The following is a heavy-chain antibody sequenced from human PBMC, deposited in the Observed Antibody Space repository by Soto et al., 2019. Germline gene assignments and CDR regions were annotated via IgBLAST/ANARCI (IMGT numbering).Heavy chain of an antibody. CDR3: ARDLGYYESDGYFDY. D-gene: IGHD3-22*01. J-gene: IGHJ4*02. V-gene: IGHV3-11*01. CDR1: GFTFSDNY. Sequence: GGSLRLSCAASGFTFSDNYMSWIRQAPGKGLEWVSYISSSGSIIYYADSVKGRFAISRDNAKNSLYLQMNSLRAEDTAVYYCARDLGYYESDGYFDYWGQGALVTVSS. CDR2: ISSSGSII.